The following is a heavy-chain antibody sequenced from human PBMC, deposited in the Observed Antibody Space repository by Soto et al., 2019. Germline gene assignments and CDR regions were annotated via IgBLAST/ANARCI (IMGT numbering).Heavy chain of an antibody. CDR1: GYTFTSYG. CDR2: ISAYNGNT. D-gene: IGHD3-3*01. V-gene: IGHV1-18*01. CDR3: ARDDAWSGPRRWFDP. Sequence: ASVKVSFKASGYTFTSYGISWVRHAPGQGLEWMGWISAYNGNTNYAQKLQGRVTMTTDTSTSTAYMELRSLRSDDTAVYYCARDDAWSGPRRWFDPWGQGTLVTVST. J-gene: IGHJ5*02.